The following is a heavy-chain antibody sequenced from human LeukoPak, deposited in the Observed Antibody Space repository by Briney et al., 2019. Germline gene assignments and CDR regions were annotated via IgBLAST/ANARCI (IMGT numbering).Heavy chain of an antibody. Sequence: PSETLSLTCTVSGGSISSHYWSWIRQPPGKGLEWIGYIYYSGSTNYNPSLKSRVTISVDTSKNQFSLKLSSVTAADTAVYYCARGPLSSSWISLFDYWGQGTLVTVSS. CDR1: GGSISSHY. J-gene: IGHJ4*02. V-gene: IGHV4-59*11. CDR3: ARGPLSSSWISLFDY. CDR2: IYYSGST. D-gene: IGHD6-13*01.